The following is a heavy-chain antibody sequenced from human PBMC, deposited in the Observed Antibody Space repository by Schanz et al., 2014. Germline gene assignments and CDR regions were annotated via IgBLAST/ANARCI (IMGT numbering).Heavy chain of an antibody. Sequence: QVQLVQSGAEVKKPGASVKVSCPASGFNFNNYDINWVRQATGQGLEWMGWINTGSGDTKYSQNFRGRVTITRDTSASTAYIELSSLRSEDTAVYSCARGIGGYGANNYFDYWGQGTLVTVSS. CDR2: INTGSGDT. D-gene: IGHD5-12*01. V-gene: IGHV1-3*04. J-gene: IGHJ4*02. CDR3: ARGIGGYGANNYFDY. CDR1: GFNFNNYD.